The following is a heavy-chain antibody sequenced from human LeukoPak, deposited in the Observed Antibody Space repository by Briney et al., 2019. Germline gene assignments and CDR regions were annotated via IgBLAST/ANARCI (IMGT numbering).Heavy chain of an antibody. V-gene: IGHV3-53*01. Sequence: PGGSLRLSCAASGFTVSSNYMSWVRQAPGKGLEWVSVIYSGGSTYYADSVKGRFTISRDNSKNTLYLQMNSLRAEDTAVYYCARVGFVDTYYFDYWGQGTLVTVSS. CDR1: GFTVSSNY. CDR2: IYSGGST. CDR3: ARVGFVDTYYFDY. J-gene: IGHJ4*02. D-gene: IGHD5-18*01.